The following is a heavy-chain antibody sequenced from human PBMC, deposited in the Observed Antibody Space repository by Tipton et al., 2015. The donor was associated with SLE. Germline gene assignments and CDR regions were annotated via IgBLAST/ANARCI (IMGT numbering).Heavy chain of an antibody. Sequence: TLSLTCTVSGGSIIGSNHFCGWIRQPPGKGLEWLGYIYYSGSTNYNPSLRSRVFISLDTSNNQFALRLNSVPAADTAVYYCAIARGDRCLQYVDNCGQGTLVTFSS. D-gene: IGHD5-24*01. J-gene: IGHJ4*02. CDR3: AIARGDRCLQYVDN. CDR2: IYYSGST. V-gene: IGHV4-61*05. CDR1: GGSIIGSNHF.